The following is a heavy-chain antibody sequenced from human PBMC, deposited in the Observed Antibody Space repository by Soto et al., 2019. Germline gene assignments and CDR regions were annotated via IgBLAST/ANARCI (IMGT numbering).Heavy chain of an antibody. CDR1: GGSFSGYY. J-gene: IGHJ6*02. V-gene: IGHV4-34*01. CDR2: INHSGST. D-gene: IGHD3-3*01. CDR3: ARDGSRFRFYYYYGMDV. Sequence: NPSETLSLTCAVYGGSFSGYYWSWIRQPPGKGLEWIGEINHSGSTNYNPSLKSRVTISVDTSKNQFSLKLSSVTAADTAVYYCARDGSRFRFYYYYGMDVWGQGTTVTVSS.